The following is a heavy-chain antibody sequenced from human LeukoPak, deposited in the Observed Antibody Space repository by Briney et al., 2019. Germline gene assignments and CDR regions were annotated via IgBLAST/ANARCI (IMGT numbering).Heavy chain of an antibody. D-gene: IGHD4-17*01. CDR1: GYTFTSYG. Sequence: GASVTVSCKASGYTFTSYGISWVRQAPGQGLAWMGWISAYNGNTNYAQKLQGRVTMTTDTSTSTAYMELRSLRSDDTAVYYCARSRRGYGDYVNWFDPWGQGTLVTVSS. CDR2: ISAYNGNT. CDR3: ARSRRGYGDYVNWFDP. V-gene: IGHV1-18*01. J-gene: IGHJ5*02.